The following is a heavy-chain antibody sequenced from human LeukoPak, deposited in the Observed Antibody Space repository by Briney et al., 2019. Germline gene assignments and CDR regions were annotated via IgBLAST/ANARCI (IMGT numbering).Heavy chain of an antibody. Sequence: GGSLRLSCAASGFTFSSYSLHWVRQAPGKGLEYVSAISYNEDDTYYANSVKGRFTISRDNSKNTLYLQMNSLRAEDTAVYYCASQEVHIAAAGYGYWGQGTLVTVSS. J-gene: IGHJ4*02. D-gene: IGHD6-13*01. CDR1: GFTFSSYS. CDR3: ASQEVHIAAAGYGY. V-gene: IGHV3-64*01. CDR2: ISYNEDDT.